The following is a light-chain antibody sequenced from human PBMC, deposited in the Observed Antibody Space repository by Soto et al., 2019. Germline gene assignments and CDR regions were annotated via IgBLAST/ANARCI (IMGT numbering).Light chain of an antibody. CDR3: QQRSSWPRIT. CDR2: DTS. V-gene: IGKV3-11*01. CDR1: QSVSSY. J-gene: IGKJ5*01. Sequence: EIVLTQYAATLSLSPGERATLSCRASQSVSSYFVWYQQKPGQAPRLLIYDTSNRATGIPARFSGSGSGTDFTLPISSLQPEDFAVYYCQQRSSWPRITFGQGTRLEIK.